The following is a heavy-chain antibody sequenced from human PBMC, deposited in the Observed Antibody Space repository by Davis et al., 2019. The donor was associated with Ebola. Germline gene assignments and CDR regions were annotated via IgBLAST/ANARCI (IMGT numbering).Heavy chain of an antibody. D-gene: IGHD1-26*01. V-gene: IGHV3-30*18. CDR1: GFTFSSYG. J-gene: IGHJ4*02. CDR2: ISYDGSNK. Sequence: GGSLRLSCAASGFTFSSYGMHWVRQAPGKGLEWVAVISYDGSNKYYADSVKGRFTISRDNSKNTLYLQMNSLRAEDTAVYYCAKDPGGHTSESDYWGQGTLVIVSS. CDR3: AKDPGGHTSESDY.